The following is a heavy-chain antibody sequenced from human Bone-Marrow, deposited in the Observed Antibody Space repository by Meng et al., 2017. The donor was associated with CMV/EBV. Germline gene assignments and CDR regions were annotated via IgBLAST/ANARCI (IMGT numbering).Heavy chain of an antibody. V-gene: IGHV3-20*04. CDR1: GFTFDDYG. D-gene: IGHD2-2*01. J-gene: IGHJ4*02. CDR2: INWNGGST. CDR3: ASRYCSSTSCYRPYYFDY. Sequence: GESLKSSCAASGFTFDDYGMSWVRQAPGKGLEWVSGINWNGGSTGYADSVKGRFTISRDNAKNSLNLQMNSLRAEDTAVYYCASRYCSSTSCYRPYYFDYWGQGTLVTVSS.